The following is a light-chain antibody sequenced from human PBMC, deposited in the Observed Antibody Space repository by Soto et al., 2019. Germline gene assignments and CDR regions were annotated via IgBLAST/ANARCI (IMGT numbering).Light chain of an antibody. Sequence: DIQMTQSPSTLSTSVGARVTITCRATQSVSYWLAWYQQKPGKAPNLLIYDGSTLASGVPHRFSGGGFGTEFTLNISSLQPDDSAIYYCQQYHTYRTFGQGTKVEIK. CDR2: DGS. CDR1: QSVSYW. CDR3: QQYHTYRT. V-gene: IGKV1-5*01. J-gene: IGKJ1*01.